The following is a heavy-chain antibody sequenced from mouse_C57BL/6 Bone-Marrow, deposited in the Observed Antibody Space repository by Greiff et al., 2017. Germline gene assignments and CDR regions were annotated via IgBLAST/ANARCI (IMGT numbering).Heavy chain of an antibody. CDR1: GFNIKDYY. Sequence: VQLQQSGAELVKPGASVKLSCTASGFNIKDYYMHWVKQRTEQGLEWIGRIDPEDGETKYDPKFQGKATITAYTSSNTAYLQLSSLTAEDAVVYYCTSYSNYWYFDVWGTGTTVTVSS. D-gene: IGHD2-5*01. CDR3: TSYSNYWYFDV. J-gene: IGHJ1*03. CDR2: IDPEDGET. V-gene: IGHV14-2*01.